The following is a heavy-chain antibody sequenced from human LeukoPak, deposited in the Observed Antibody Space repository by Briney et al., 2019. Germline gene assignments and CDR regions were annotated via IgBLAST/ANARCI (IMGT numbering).Heavy chain of an antibody. CDR3: ARELKGYCSGGSCGMDV. J-gene: IGHJ6*02. CDR2: ISAYNGNT. Sequence: ASVKVSCKASGYTFTSYGISWVRQAPGQGLEWMGWISAYNGNTNYAQKLQGRVTMTTDTSTSTAYMELRSLRSDDTAVYYCARELKGYCSGGSCGMDVWGHGTTVTVSS. CDR1: GYTFTSYG. D-gene: IGHD2-15*01. V-gene: IGHV1-18*01.